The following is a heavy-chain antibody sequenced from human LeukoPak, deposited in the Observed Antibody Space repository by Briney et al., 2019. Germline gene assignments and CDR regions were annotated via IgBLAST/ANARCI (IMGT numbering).Heavy chain of an antibody. CDR3: AKDLVRGEDWFDP. D-gene: IGHD3-10*01. CDR2: ISSSSSYI. Sequence: GGSLRLSCAASGFTFSSYSMNWVRQAPGKGLEWVSSISSSSSYIYYADSVKGRFTISRDNAKNSLYLQMNSLRAEDTAVYYCAKDLVRGEDWFDPWGQGTLVTVSS. V-gene: IGHV3-21*04. J-gene: IGHJ5*02. CDR1: GFTFSSYS.